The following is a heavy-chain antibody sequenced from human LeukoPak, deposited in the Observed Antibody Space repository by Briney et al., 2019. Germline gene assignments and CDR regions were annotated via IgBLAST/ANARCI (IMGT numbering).Heavy chain of an antibody. CDR1: RFTVSSNY. J-gene: IGHJ4*02. CDR2: IYSGGST. CDR3: ARDLSFGY. Sequence: PGGSLRLSCAASRFTVSSNYMSWVRQAPGKGLEWVSVIYSGGSTYYADSVKGRFTISRDNSKNTLYLQMNSLRAEDTAVYYCARDLSFGYWGQGTLVTVSS. V-gene: IGHV3-53*01.